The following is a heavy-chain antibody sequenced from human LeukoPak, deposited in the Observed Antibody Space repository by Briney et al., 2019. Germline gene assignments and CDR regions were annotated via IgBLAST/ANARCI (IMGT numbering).Heavy chain of an antibody. CDR3: ARDPGSSAFDL. J-gene: IGHJ4*02. Sequence: GGSLRLSCAASGFSFSSYWMSWVRQTPENGLEFVGNIDRDGGVRNYMDSLKGRCTISRDNGMKSLYLEISSLRADDTAVYYCARDPGSSAFDLWGRGALVTVSS. CDR1: GFSFSSYW. V-gene: IGHV3-7*01. CDR2: IDRDGGVR. D-gene: IGHD1-14*01.